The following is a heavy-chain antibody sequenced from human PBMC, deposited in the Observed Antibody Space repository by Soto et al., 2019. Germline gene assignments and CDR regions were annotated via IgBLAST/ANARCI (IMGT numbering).Heavy chain of an antibody. V-gene: IGHV5-51*01. D-gene: IGHD3-9*01. Sequence: GESLKISCKGSGYSFTSYWIGWVRQMPGKGLEWMGIIYPGDSDTRYSPSFQGQVTISADKSISTAYLQWSSLKASDTAMYYCASFSTYDILTGYWASAFDIWGQGTMVTVSS. CDR2: IYPGDSDT. CDR3: ASFSTYDILTGYWASAFDI. J-gene: IGHJ3*02. CDR1: GYSFTSYW.